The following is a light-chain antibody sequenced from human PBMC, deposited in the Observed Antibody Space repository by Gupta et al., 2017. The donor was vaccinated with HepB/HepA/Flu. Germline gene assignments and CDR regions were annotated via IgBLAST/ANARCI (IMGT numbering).Light chain of an antibody. J-gene: IGLJ3*02. CDR1: SLRSYY. CDR2: GKN. V-gene: IGLV3-19*01. Sequence: SSELTQDPAVSVALGQTVRITCQGDSLRSYYASWYQQKPGHAPVLVIYGKNNRPSGIPDRFSGSSSGNTASLTITGAQAADDADYYCNSRDSSGNHLVFGGGTKLTVL. CDR3: NSRDSSGNHLV.